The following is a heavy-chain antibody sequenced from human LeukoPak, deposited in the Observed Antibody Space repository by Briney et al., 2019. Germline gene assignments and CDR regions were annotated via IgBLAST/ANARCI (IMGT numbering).Heavy chain of an antibody. CDR2: FDPEDGET. V-gene: IGHV1-24*01. Sequence: ASVKVSCKVSGYTLTELSMHWVRQAPGKGLEWMGGFDPEDGETIYAQKFQGRVTMTEDTSTDTAYMELSSLRSEDTAVYYCARTGYCSSTSCHDAFDIWGQGTMVTVSS. J-gene: IGHJ3*02. D-gene: IGHD2-2*03. CDR1: GYTLTELS. CDR3: ARTGYCSSTSCHDAFDI.